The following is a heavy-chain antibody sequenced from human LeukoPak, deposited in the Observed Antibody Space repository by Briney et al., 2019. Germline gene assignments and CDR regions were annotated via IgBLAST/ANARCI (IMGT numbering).Heavy chain of an antibody. CDR1: GGSISSYY. J-gene: IGHJ6*03. V-gene: IGHV4-59*01. Sequence: SETRSLTCTVSGGSISSYYWSWIRQPPGKGLEWIGYIYYSGSTNYNPSLKSRVTISVDTSKNQFSLKLSSVTAADTAVYYCARDDYYMDVWGKGTTVTVSS. CDR3: ARDDYYMDV. CDR2: IYYSGST.